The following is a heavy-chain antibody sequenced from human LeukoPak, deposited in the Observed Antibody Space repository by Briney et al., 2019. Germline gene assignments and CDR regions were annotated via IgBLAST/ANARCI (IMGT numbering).Heavy chain of an antibody. D-gene: IGHD1-1*01. CDR3: ARVGSGSFDY. CDR2: IYYSGGT. Sequence: SETLSLTCTVSGGSISTYYWSWIRQPPGKGLEWIGYIYYSGGTNYNPPLKSRITTSIDTSKNQFSLKLSSVTAADTAVYYCARVGSGSFDYWGQGTLVTVSS. V-gene: IGHV4-59*01. J-gene: IGHJ4*02. CDR1: GGSISTYY.